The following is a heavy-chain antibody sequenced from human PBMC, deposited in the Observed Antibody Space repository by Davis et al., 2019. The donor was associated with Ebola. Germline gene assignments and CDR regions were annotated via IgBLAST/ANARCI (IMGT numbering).Heavy chain of an antibody. V-gene: IGHV4-31*03. CDR3: AASLIAVAVLNFDY. CDR1: GGSISSGGYY. CDR2: IYYSGST. D-gene: IGHD6-19*01. J-gene: IGHJ4*02. Sequence: PSETLSLTCTVSGGSISSGGYYWSWIRQHPGKGLEWIGYIYYSGSTYYNPSLKSRVTISVDTSKNQFSLKLSSVTAADTAVYYCAASLIAVAVLNFDYWGQGTLVTVSS.